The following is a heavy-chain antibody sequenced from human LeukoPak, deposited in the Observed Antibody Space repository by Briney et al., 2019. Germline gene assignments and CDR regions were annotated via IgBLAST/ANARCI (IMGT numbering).Heavy chain of an antibody. CDR1: GHTFTGFY. Sequence: GASVKVSCKASGHTFTGFYMHWVRQAPGQGLEWMGWTNPNNGDTNYAQNFHGRVTLTRDTSINTAYMELSGLRSDDTAVYYCATSSPFSYYFDYWGQGTLVTVSS. CDR3: ATSSPFSYYFDY. CDR2: TNPNNGDT. D-gene: IGHD2-2*01. V-gene: IGHV1-2*02. J-gene: IGHJ4*02.